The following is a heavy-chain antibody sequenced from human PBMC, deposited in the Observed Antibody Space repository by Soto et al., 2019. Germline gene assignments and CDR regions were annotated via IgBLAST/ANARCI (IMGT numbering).Heavy chain of an antibody. CDR1: GYSFTSYW. CDR3: ATFLKVGATDPYFDY. J-gene: IGHJ4*02. V-gene: IGHV5-10-1*01. CDR2: IDPSDSYT. Sequence: GESLKISCKGSGYSFTSYWISRVRQMPGKGLEWMGRIDPSDSYTNYSPSFQGHVTISADKSISTAYLQWSSLKASDTAMYYCATFLKVGATDPYFDYWGQGTLVTVSS. D-gene: IGHD1-26*01.